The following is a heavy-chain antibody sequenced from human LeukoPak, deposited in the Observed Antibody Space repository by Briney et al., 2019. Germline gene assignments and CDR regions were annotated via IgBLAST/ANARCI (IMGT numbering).Heavy chain of an antibody. V-gene: IGHV6-1*01. D-gene: IGHD6-13*01. CDR3: ARSKDVAGPGTNAFDI. CDR2: TYYRSKWSN. J-gene: IGHJ3*02. CDR1: GDSVSSNSAA. Sequence: SQTLSLTCAISGDSVSSNSAAWNWIRQSPSRGLEWLRRTYYRSKWSNNYAVSVRSPITISPDTSKNQFSLQLNSVTPEDTAVYYCARSKDVAGPGTNAFDIWGQGTMVTVSS.